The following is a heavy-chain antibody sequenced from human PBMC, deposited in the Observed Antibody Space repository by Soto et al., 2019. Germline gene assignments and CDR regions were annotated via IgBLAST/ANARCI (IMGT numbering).Heavy chain of an antibody. CDR3: ARGLRVRGNDP. Sequence: SETLSLTCAVYGVSFSGYYWSWIRQPPGKGLEWIGEINHSGSTNYNPSLKSRVTIPVDTSKNQFSLKLSSVTAADTAVYYCARGLRVRGNDPWGQGTLVTVSS. D-gene: IGHD3-10*01. V-gene: IGHV4-34*01. J-gene: IGHJ5*02. CDR1: GVSFSGYY. CDR2: INHSGST.